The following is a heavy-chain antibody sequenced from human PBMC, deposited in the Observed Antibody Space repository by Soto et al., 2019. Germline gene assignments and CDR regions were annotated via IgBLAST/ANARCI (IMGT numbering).Heavy chain of an antibody. CDR3: ARAWYYYDSSGYYSHGVYYYYYGMDV. D-gene: IGHD3-22*01. CDR2: IIPILGIA. J-gene: IGHJ6*02. Sequence: QVQLVQSGAEVKKPGSSVKVSCKASGGTFSSYTISWVRQAPGQGLEWMGRIIPILGIANYAQKFQGRVTITADKSTSTAYMELSSLRSEDTAVYYCARAWYYYDSSGYYSHGVYYYYYGMDVWGQGTTVTVSS. V-gene: IGHV1-69*02. CDR1: GGTFSSYT.